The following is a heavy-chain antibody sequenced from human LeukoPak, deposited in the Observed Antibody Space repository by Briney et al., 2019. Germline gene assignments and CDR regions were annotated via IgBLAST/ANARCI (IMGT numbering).Heavy chain of an antibody. CDR1: GFGFSDSY. V-gene: IGHV3-11*04. J-gene: IGHJ4*02. Sequence: GGSLRLSCVVSGFGFSDSYMTWIRQTPGKGLEWLAYISGSGSDMYYADSVKGRFTISRDNAKNSLYLQMNRLTVEDTAVYYCARGGVRGILLPVDYWGQGTLVTVSS. CDR2: ISGSGSDM. CDR3: ARGGVRGILLPVDY. D-gene: IGHD3-10*01.